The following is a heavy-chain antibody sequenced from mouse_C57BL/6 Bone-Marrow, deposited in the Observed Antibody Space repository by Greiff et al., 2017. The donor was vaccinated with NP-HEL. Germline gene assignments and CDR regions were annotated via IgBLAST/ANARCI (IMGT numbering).Heavy chain of an antibody. CDR2: IDPEDDET. D-gene: IGHD1-1*01. CDR3: ARDYGSFYYYAMDY. J-gene: IGHJ4*01. Sequence: VQLKQSGAELVKPGASVKLSCTASGFNIKDYYMHWVKQRTEQGLEWIGRIDPEDDETKYAPKFQGKATITADTSSNTAYLQLSSLTSEDTAVYYCARDYGSFYYYAMDYWGQGTSVTVSS. CDR1: GFNIKDYY. V-gene: IGHV14-2*01.